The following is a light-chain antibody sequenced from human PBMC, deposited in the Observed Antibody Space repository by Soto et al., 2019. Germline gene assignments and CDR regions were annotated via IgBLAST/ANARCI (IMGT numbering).Light chain of an antibody. CDR3: LQDYNCPLT. CDR1: QDIRND. J-gene: IGKJ4*01. V-gene: IGKV1-6*01. CDR2: AAS. Sequence: AIQMTQSPSSLSASVGDRVTITCRASQDIRNDLGWYQQKPGKAPKVLIYAASSLQSGVPSRFSGSGSGTDFTLTISSLQPDDVATYFCLQDYNCPLTFGGGTKGEIK.